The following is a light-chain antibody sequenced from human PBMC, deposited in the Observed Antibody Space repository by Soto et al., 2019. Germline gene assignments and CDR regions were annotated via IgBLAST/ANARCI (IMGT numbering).Light chain of an antibody. CDR3: QQYNNWPPYT. CDR2: GAS. Sequence: EIVMTQSPATLSVSPGERATLSCRASQSVSSNFAWYQQKPGQAPRLLIYGASTRATGIPVRFSGSGSGTEFTLTIRSLRSEDFAVYYCQQYNNWPPYTFGQGTKLEIK. V-gene: IGKV3-15*01. CDR1: QSVSSN. J-gene: IGKJ2*01.